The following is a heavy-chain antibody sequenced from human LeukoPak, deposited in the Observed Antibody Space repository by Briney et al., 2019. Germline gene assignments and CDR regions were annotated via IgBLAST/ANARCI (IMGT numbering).Heavy chain of an antibody. V-gene: IGHV4-59*01. D-gene: IGHD3-10*01. CDR3: ARGGGDVLLWFGEDTRTRPEDAFDI. CDR2: IYYSGST. CDR1: GVSISSYY. J-gene: IGHJ3*02. Sequence: MPSETLSLTCTVSGVSISSYYWSWIRQPPGKGLEWIGYIYYSGSTNYNPSLKSRVTISVDTSKNQFSLKLSSVTAADTAVYYCARGGGDVLLWFGEDTRTRPEDAFDIWGQGTMVTVSS.